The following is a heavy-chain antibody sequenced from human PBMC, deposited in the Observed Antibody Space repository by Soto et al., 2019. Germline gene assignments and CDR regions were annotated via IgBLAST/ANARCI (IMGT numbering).Heavy chain of an antibody. CDR2: INHSGST. D-gene: IGHD6-6*01. Sequence: SETLSLTYAVYGGSFSGYYWSWIRQPPGKGLEWIGEINHSGSTNYNPSLKSRVTISVDTSKNQFSLKLSSVTAADTAVYYCARVPRAARPDYWGQGTLVTVSS. V-gene: IGHV4-34*01. CDR3: ARVPRAARPDY. CDR1: GGSFSGYY. J-gene: IGHJ4*02.